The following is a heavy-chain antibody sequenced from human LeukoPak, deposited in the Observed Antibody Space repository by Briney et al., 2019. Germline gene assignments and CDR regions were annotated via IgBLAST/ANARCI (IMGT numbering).Heavy chain of an antibody. Sequence: SETLSLTCTVSGGSISNNNYYWGWIRQPPGKGLEWIGSIYYSGSTYYSPSLKSRVTISVDTSKNQFSLKLSSVTAADTAVYCCARHEVEQNFWSGYRNWFDPWGQGTLVTVSS. D-gene: IGHD3-3*01. J-gene: IGHJ5*02. CDR3: ARHEVEQNFWSGYRNWFDP. CDR2: IYYSGST. V-gene: IGHV4-39*01. CDR1: GGSISNNNYY.